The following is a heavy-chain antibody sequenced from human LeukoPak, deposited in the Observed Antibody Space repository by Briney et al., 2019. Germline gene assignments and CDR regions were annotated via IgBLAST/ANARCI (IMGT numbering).Heavy chain of an antibody. CDR1: GQNFTDYH. CDR3: AIGKYPPYCSSGSCYPEY. Sequence: GATVKISCKTSGQNFTDYHTHWVVQAQGKGLEWMGRVNSKGGQIRIAAKFQGRVTITTDTSSDTAHMEMRGPRSEDTAMYFCAIGKYPPYCSSGSCYPEYWGQGTLLTVSS. V-gene: IGHV1-69-2*01. CDR2: VNSKGGQI. J-gene: IGHJ4*02. D-gene: IGHD2-15*01.